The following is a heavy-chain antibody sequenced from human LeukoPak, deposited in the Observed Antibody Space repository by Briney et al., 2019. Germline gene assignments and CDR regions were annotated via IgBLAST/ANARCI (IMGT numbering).Heavy chain of an antibody. V-gene: IGHV4-30-2*01. D-gene: IGHD2-2*01. J-gene: IGHJ6*02. CDR3: ARLRLGYCSSTSCHMDV. CDR1: GGSLSSGGYS. Sequence: SQTLSLTCAVSGGSLSSGGYSWGWIRQPPGTGLEWIGYIYHSGSTYYNPSLKSRVTISVDRSKNQFSLKLSSVTAADTAVYYCARLRLGYCSSTSCHMDVWGQGTTVTVSS. CDR2: IYHSGST.